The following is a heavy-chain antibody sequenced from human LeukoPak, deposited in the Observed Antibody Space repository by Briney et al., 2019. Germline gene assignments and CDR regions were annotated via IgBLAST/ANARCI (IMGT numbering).Heavy chain of an antibody. J-gene: IGHJ4*02. Sequence: GSLRLSCAASGFTFSSSAMSWVRQAPGKGLEWVSAISNNGGYTYYADSVQGRFTISRDNSKSTLCLQVNSLRAEDTAVYYCAKQLGYCSDGSCYFPYWGQGTLVTVSS. CDR3: AKQLGYCSDGSCYFPY. CDR1: GFTFSSSA. D-gene: IGHD2-15*01. V-gene: IGHV3-23*01. CDR2: ISNNGGYT.